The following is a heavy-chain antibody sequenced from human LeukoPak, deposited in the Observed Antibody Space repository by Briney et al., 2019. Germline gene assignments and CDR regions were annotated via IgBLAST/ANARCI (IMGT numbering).Heavy chain of an antibody. CDR3: AKGDDYDYVVKGNYFDY. CDR2: IKKDGSEK. J-gene: IGHJ4*02. Sequence: GGSLRLSCAASGFTFSSYNMNWVRQAPGKGLEWVANIKKDGSEKYYVDSVKGRFTISRDNAKNSLYLQMNSLRAEDTAVYYCAKGDDYDYVVKGNYFDYWGQGTLVTVSS. D-gene: IGHD3-16*01. CDR1: GFTFSSYN. V-gene: IGHV3-7*01.